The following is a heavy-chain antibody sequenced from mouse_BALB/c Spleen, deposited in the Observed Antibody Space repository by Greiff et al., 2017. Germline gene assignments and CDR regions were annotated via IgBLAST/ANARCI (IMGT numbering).Heavy chain of an antibody. CDR1: GFSLTSYG. Sequence: VKLMESGPGLVAPSQSLSITCTVSGFSLTSYGVHWVRQPPGKGLEWLGVIWAGGSTNYNSALMSRLSISKDNSKSQVFLKMNSLQTDDTAMYYCARDQRGYSYAMDYWGQGTSVTVSS. J-gene: IGHJ4*01. CDR3: ARDQRGYSYAMDY. CDR2: IWAGGST. V-gene: IGHV2-9*02. D-gene: IGHD2-3*01.